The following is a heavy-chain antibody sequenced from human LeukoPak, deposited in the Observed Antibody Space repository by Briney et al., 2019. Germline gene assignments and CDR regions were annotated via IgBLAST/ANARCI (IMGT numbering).Heavy chain of an antibody. CDR1: GFTFSSYA. D-gene: IGHD3-22*01. CDR2: ISGSGGST. J-gene: IGHJ4*02. V-gene: IGHV3-23*01. Sequence: GGSLRLSCAASGFTFSSYAMSWVRQAPGKGLEWVSAISGSGGSTYYADSVKGRFTISRDNSKNTLYLQMNSLRAEDTAVYYCARDGYCDSSGYFGDWGQGTLVTVSS. CDR3: ARDGYCDSSGYFGD.